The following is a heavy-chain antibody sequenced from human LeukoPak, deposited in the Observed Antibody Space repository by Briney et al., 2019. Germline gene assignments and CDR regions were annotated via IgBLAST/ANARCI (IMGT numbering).Heavy chain of an antibody. D-gene: IGHD5-12*01. J-gene: IGHJ2*01. Sequence: GESLKISCKGSGYSFTSYWIGWVRQMPGKGLEWMGIIYPGDSDTRYSPSFQGQVTISADKSISTAYLQWSSLKASDSAMYYCARRRGYSGYDPSGRAYFDLWGRGTLVTVSS. V-gene: IGHV5-51*01. CDR2: IYPGDSDT. CDR1: GYSFTSYW. CDR3: ARRRGYSGYDPSGRAYFDL.